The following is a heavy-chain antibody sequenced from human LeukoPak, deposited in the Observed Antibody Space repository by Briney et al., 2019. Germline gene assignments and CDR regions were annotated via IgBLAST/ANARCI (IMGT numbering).Heavy chain of an antibody. Sequence: PSGTLSLTCTVSGGSISRYYWSWIRQPPGKGLEWIAYIYYSGSTNHNPSLKSRVTISVDTSKNQISLRLSSVTAADTAVYYCARQKAARNYFDYWGQGTLVTVSS. J-gene: IGHJ4*02. CDR1: GGSISRYY. D-gene: IGHD6-6*01. V-gene: IGHV4-59*01. CDR3: ARQKAARNYFDY. CDR2: IYYSGST.